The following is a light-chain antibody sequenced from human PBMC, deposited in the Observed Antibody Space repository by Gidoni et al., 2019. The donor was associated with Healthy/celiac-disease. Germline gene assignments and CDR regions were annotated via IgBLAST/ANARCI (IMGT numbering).Light chain of an antibody. CDR2: AAS. Sequence: DIQLTQSPSFLSASVGDRVTITCRASQCISTYLAWYQQKLGEAPKLLIYAASTLQSGVPSRFSGSGSGTEFTLTISSLQPDDFATYFCQQRNSYPWTFGQGTTVAIK. V-gene: IGKV1-9*01. CDR3: QQRNSYPWT. J-gene: IGKJ1*01. CDR1: QCISTY.